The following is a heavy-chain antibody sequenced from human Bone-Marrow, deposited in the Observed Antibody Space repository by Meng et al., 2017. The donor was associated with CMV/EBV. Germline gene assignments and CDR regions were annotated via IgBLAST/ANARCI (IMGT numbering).Heavy chain of an antibody. V-gene: IGHV3-30-3*01. CDR1: GFTFSSYA. CDR3: ARMWSLDNSNVNWFDP. J-gene: IGHJ5*02. Sequence: GESLKISCAASGFTFSSYAMHWVRQAPGKGLEWVAVISYDGSNKYYADSVKGRFTISRDNSKNTLYLQMNSLRAEDTAVYYCARMWSLDNSNVNWFDPWGQGTLVTFYS. D-gene: IGHD2/OR15-2a*01. CDR2: ISYDGSNK.